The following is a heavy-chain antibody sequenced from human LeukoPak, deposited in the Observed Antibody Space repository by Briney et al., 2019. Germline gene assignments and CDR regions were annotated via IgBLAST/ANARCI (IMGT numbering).Heavy chain of an antibody. CDR1: GGSISSYY. CDR2: IYYSGST. D-gene: IGHD7-27*01. V-gene: IGHV4-59*01. Sequence: SETLSLTCTVSGGSISSYYWSWIRQPPGKGLEWIGYIYYSGSTKYNPSLKSRVTISVDTSKNQFSLKLSSVTAADTAVYYCARDRDLTGGFDYWGQGTLVTVSS. CDR3: ARDRDLTGGFDY. J-gene: IGHJ4*02.